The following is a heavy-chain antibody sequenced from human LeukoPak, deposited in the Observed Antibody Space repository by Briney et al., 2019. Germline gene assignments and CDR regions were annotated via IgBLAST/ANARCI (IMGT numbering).Heavy chain of an antibody. V-gene: IGHV3-48*03. J-gene: IGHJ4*02. D-gene: IGHD2-2*01. CDR1: GFTFSSYE. CDR2: ISSSGSTI. CDR3: ARETFCTSTTCPIGDHFDY. Sequence: GGSLRLSCAASGFTFSSYEMNWVRQAPGKGLEWVSYISSSGSTIYYADSVKGRFTISRDNAKNSLYLQMNSLRAEDTAIYYCARETFCTSTTCPIGDHFDYWGQGTLVTVSS.